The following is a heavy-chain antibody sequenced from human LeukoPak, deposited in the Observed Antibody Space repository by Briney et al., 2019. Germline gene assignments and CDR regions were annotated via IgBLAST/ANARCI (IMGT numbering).Heavy chain of an antibody. CDR3: ARGWGYLDY. J-gene: IGHJ4*02. V-gene: IGHV3-7*04. CDR2: INKDGSEK. D-gene: IGHD3-16*01. CDR1: GFSISSYW. Sequence: PGGSLRLSCAGSGFSISSYWMAWVRQAPGRGLEWVAHINKDGSEKYYVDSVKGRFTISRDNAKNSLYLQMNSLRAEDTAVYYCARGWGYLDYWGQGTLVTVSS.